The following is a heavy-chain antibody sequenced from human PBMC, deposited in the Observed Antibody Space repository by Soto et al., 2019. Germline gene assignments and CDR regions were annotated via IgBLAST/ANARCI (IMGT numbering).Heavy chain of an antibody. CDR2: IYHSGST. J-gene: IGHJ5*02. D-gene: IGHD6-6*01. Sequence: TLSLTCAVSGGSISSGGYSWSWIRQPPGKGLEWIGYIYHSGSTYYNPSLKSRVTISVDRSKNQFSLKLSSVTAADTAVYYCARGSIQNWFDPWGQGTLVTVSS. CDR1: GGSISSGGYS. CDR3: ARGSIQNWFDP. V-gene: IGHV4-30-2*01.